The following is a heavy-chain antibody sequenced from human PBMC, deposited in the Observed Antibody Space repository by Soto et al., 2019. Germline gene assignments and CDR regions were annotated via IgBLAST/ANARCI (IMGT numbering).Heavy chain of an antibody. J-gene: IGHJ3*01. V-gene: IGHV4-31*03. D-gene: IGHD3-22*01. Sequence: QVQLQESGPGLVKPSQTLSLTCTVSGGSINSDGYYWSWIRQHPGKGLEWIGYIHYSGNTYYNPSLKSRITISIDTSKNQFSLQLSSVTVADTAVYFCARDSLDSSGNFMRHPDAFDVWGHGTGVAVSS. CDR1: GGSINSDGYY. CDR2: IHYSGNT. CDR3: ARDSLDSSGNFMRHPDAFDV.